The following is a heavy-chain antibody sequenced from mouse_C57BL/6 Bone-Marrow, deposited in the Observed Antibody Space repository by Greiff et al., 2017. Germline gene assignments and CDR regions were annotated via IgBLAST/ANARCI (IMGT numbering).Heavy chain of an antibody. Sequence: EVKVEESGEGLVKPGGSLKLSCAASGFTFSSYAMSWVRQTPEKRLEWVAYISSGGDYIYYADTVKGRFTISRDNARNTLYQQMSRLKSEDTAMYYCTRDGGEIGYDCFAYWCRGTLVTVSA. CDR1: GFTFSSYA. CDR2: ISSGGDYI. D-gene: IGHD2-2*01. J-gene: IGHJ3*01. V-gene: IGHV5-9-1*02. CDR3: TRDGGEIGYDCFAY.